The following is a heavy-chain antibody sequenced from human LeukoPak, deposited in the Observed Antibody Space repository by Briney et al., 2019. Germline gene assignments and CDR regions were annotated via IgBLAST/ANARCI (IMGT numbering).Heavy chain of an antibody. D-gene: IGHD5-18*01. V-gene: IGHV3-11*04. CDR3: ARASPHTAMVPFDY. CDR2: ISSSGSTI. J-gene: IGHJ4*02. Sequence: GGSLRPSCAASGFTFSDYYMSWIRQAPGKGLEWVSYISSSGSTIYYADSVKGRFTISRDNAKNSLYLQMNSLRAEDTAVYYCARASPHTAMVPFDYWGQGTLVTVSS. CDR1: GFTFSDYY.